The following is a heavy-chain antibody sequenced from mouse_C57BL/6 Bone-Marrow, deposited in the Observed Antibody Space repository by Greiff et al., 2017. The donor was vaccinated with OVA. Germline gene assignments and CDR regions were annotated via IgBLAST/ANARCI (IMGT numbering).Heavy chain of an antibody. CDR2: ISSGGSYT. CDR1: GFTFSSYG. D-gene: IGHD1-1*01. Sequence: EVKLMESGGDLVKPGGSLKLSCAASGFTFSSYGMSWVRQTPDKRLEWVATISSGGSYTYYPDSVKGRFTISRDNAKNTLYLQMSSLKSEDTAMYYCARHERSYYYGSSWAYWGQGTLVTVSA. CDR3: ARHERSYYYGSSWAY. V-gene: IGHV5-6*01. J-gene: IGHJ3*01.